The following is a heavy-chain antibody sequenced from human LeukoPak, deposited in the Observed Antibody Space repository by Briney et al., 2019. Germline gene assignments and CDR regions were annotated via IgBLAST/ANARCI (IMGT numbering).Heavy chain of an antibody. CDR1: GFTFSTYA. CDR3: ARDYGDYAFDY. J-gene: IGHJ4*02. CDR2: ISGFGGST. D-gene: IGHD4-17*01. Sequence: GGSLRLSCAASGFTFSTYAMSWVRQAPGKGLEWVSTISGFGGSTYYADSVKGRFTISRDNSKNTLFLQMNSLRVEDTAVYYCARDYGDYAFDYWGQGTLITVSS. V-gene: IGHV3-23*01.